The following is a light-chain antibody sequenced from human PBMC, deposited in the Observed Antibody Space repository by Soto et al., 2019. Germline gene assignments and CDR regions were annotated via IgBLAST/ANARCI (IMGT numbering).Light chain of an antibody. Sequence: DIQMTQSPSSLSASVGDRVTIICRASQAISNYLNWYQQKPGKAPELLIYAASSFQTGVPSRFSGSGSGTDFTLTISSLQPEDFATYYCQQSYTTPFTFGPGTKVDIK. V-gene: IGKV1-39*01. CDR2: AAS. CDR3: QQSYTTPFT. CDR1: QAISNY. J-gene: IGKJ3*01.